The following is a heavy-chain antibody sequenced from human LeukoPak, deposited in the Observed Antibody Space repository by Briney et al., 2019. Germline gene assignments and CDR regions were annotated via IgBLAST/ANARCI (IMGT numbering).Heavy chain of an antibody. CDR3: ARRAGAYSHPYDY. V-gene: IGHV3-53*01. D-gene: IGHD4/OR15-4a*01. Sequence: GSLRLSRPVSGFTVSSNSMSWVRQAPGKGLEWVSFIYSDNTHYSNSVKGRFTISRDNPKNTLYLQMNSLRAEDTAVYYCARRAGAYSHPYDYWGQGTLVTVSS. J-gene: IGHJ4*02. CDR2: IYSDNT. CDR1: GFTVSSNS.